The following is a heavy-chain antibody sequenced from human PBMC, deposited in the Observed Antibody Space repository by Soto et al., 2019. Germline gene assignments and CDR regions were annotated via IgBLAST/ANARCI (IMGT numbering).Heavy chain of an antibody. V-gene: IGHV1-2*02. J-gene: IGHJ4*02. Sequence: QVQLVQSGAEVRKPGASVKVSCKTSGYTFTDYYINWVRQAPGQGLEWMGRIIPGGGDTNYAQKFQGRVTMTTDTSVNTAYMELGRLTSDDTALYYCARPYPYSSSPNLWFWGQGTLVTVSS. CDR1: GYTFTDYY. CDR2: IIPGGGDT. D-gene: IGHD6-6*01. CDR3: ARPYPYSSSPNLWF.